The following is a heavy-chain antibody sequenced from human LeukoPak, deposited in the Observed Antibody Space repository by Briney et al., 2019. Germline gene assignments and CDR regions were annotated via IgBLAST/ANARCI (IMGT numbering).Heavy chain of an antibody. D-gene: IGHD3-10*01. CDR3: ANWYYYGAGSYWGIDY. J-gene: IGHJ4*02. Sequence: PGGSLRLSCAASGFTFSSYAMSWVRQAPGEGLEWVSAISGSGGGTYYADSVKGGFTISRDNSKNTLYLQMNSLRAEDTAVYYCANWYYYGAGSYWGIDYWGQGTLVTVSS. V-gene: IGHV3-23*01. CDR2: ISGSGGGT. CDR1: GFTFSSYA.